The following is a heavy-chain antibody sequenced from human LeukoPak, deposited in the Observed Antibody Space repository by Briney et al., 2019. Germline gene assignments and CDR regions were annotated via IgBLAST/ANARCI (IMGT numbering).Heavy chain of an antibody. D-gene: IGHD1-26*01. J-gene: IGHJ3*02. Sequence: WVRNAPGRGLGWIGYIYYSWSIYYNPSLKSRVTMSVDKSKNQFSLKLSSVTAVDTAVYYCARTVVGATPDDAFDIWGQGTMVTVSS. CDR2: IYYSWSI. V-gene: IGHV4-28*02. CDR3: ARTVVGATPDDAFDI.